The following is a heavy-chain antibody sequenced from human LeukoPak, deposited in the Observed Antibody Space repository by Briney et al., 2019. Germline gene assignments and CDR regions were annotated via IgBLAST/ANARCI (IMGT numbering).Heavy chain of an antibody. V-gene: IGHV1-2*02. CDR1: GYTFTDYY. CDR3: ARDYVGDNWFDP. J-gene: IGHJ5*02. D-gene: IGHD3-16*01. CDR2: ISPNSGGT. Sequence: ASVNVSFKSSGYTFTDYYMHWVRQAPGQGLDGMGWISPNSGGTNYAQKFHDRVTMTRDTSISTAYMGLGRLRSDDTAVYYCARDYVGDNWFDPWGQGTLVTVSS.